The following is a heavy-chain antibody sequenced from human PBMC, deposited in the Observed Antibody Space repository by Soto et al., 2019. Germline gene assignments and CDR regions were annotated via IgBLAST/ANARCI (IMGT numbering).Heavy chain of an antibody. CDR2: IIPIFGTA. CDR1: GGTFSSYA. J-gene: IGHJ4*02. D-gene: IGHD2-15*01. CDR3: PREGVGCSGGSCYSELDY. Sequence: QVQLVQSGAEVKKPGSSVKVSCKASGGTFSSYAISWLRQAPGQGLEWMGGIIPIFGTANYAQKFQGRVTITADESTSTAYMELGSLRSEDTAVYYCPREGVGCSGGSCYSELDYWGQGTLVTVSS. V-gene: IGHV1-69*01.